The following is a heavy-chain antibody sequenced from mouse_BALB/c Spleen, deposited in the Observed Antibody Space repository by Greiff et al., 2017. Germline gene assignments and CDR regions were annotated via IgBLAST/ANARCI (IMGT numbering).Heavy chain of an antibody. CDR2: IYPSDSYT. Sequence: QVQLKQPGAELVRPGASVKLSCKASGYTFTSYWINWVKQRPGQGLEWIGNIYPSDSYTNYNQKFKDKATLTVDKSSSTAYMQLSSPTSEDSAVYYCTRLDGYYSWDYWGQGTSVTVSS. CDR3: TRLDGYYSWDY. CDR1: GYTFTSYW. V-gene: IGHV1-69*02. J-gene: IGHJ4*01. D-gene: IGHD2-3*01.